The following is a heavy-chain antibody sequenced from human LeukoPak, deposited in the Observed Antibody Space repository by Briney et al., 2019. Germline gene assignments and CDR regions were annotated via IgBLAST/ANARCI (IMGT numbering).Heavy chain of an antibody. V-gene: IGHV5-51*01. D-gene: IGHD3-22*01. J-gene: IGHJ3*02. Sequence: GESLKISCKGSGYSFTSYWTGWVRQMPGKGLEWMGIIYPGDSDTRYSPSFQGQVTISADKSISTAYLQWSSLKASDTAMYYCASLSYYDSSGYYANDAFDIWGQGTMVTVSS. CDR3: ASLSYYDSSGYYANDAFDI. CDR2: IYPGDSDT. CDR1: GYSFTSYW.